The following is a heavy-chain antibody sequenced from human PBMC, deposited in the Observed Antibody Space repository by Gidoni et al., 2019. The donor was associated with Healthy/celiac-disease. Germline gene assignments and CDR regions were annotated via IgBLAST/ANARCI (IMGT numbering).Heavy chain of an antibody. V-gene: IGHV3-15*01. CDR1: VFTFRNAW. CDR3: TTVWADPGRDGYRRAFDI. CDR2: IKSKTDGGTT. D-gene: IGHD5-12*01. Sequence: EVQLVESGGGLVKPGGSLRLSCAASVFTFRNAWMSWVRQAPGKGLEWVGRIKSKTDGGTTDYAAPVKGRFTISRDDSKNTLYLQMNSLKTEDTAVYYCTTVWADPGRDGYRRAFDIWGQGTMVTVSS. J-gene: IGHJ3*02.